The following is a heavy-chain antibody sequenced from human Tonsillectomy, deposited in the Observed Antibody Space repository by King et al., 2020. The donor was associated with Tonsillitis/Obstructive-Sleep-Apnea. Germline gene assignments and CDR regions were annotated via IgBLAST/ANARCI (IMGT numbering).Heavy chain of an antibody. Sequence: VQLVESGGGLVQPGGSLRLSCAASGFTFSSYAMHWVRQAPGKGLEYVSGVSRNGGNTNYANSVKGRFTISRDNSENTLHLQMGSLRGEDMAVYYCARGRFEQISQYNGLDVWGRGTTVTVSS. J-gene: IGHJ6*02. D-gene: IGHD6-6*01. CDR2: VSRNGGNT. CDR1: GFTFSSYA. CDR3: ARGRFEQISQYNGLDV. V-gene: IGHV3-64*01.